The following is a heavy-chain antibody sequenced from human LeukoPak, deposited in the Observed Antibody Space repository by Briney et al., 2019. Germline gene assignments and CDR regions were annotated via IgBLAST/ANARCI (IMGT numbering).Heavy chain of an antibody. D-gene: IGHD3-9*01. CDR1: GFTFSSYG. Sequence: PGGSLRLSCAASGFTFSSYGMHWVRQAPGKGLEWVAVISDDGTKEYYADSVKGRFTISRDNSKNTLYLQMNSLRAEDTAVYYCARVNYDILTGYYRGYNYYGMDVWGQGTTVTVSS. V-gene: IGHV3-30*19. CDR3: ARVNYDILTGYYRGYNYYGMDV. CDR2: ISDDGTKE. J-gene: IGHJ6*02.